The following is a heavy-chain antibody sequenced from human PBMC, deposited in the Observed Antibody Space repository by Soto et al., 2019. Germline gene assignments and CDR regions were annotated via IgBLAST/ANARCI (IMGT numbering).Heavy chain of an antibody. D-gene: IGHD6-19*01. Sequence: ETLSLTCTVSGGSISSYYWSWIRQPPGKGLEWIGYIYYSGSTNYNPSLKSRVTISVDTSKNQFSLKLSSVTAADTAVYYCARDLGSGWDYWGQGTLVTVSS. V-gene: IGHV4-59*01. CDR3: ARDLGSGWDY. CDR1: GGSISSYY. J-gene: IGHJ4*02. CDR2: IYYSGST.